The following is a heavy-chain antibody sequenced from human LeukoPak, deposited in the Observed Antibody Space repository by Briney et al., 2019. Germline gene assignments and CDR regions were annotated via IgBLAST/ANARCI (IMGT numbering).Heavy chain of an antibody. J-gene: IGHJ5*02. V-gene: IGHV3-30*04. CDR1: GFTFSSSA. CDR3: ARNRYTEFCFDP. D-gene: IGHD5-24*01. Sequence: GGSLRLSCAASGFTFSSSAMHWVRQAPGKGLGWVAFLSYDSRSEFYADSVKGRFSIARDNPKNTLFQQMNSLRAEDTAMYFCARNRYTEFCFDPWGPGTLVTVSS. CDR2: LSYDSRSE.